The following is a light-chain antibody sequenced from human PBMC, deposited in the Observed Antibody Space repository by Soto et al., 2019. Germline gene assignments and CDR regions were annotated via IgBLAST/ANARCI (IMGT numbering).Light chain of an antibody. CDR1: SSDVGGYNY. J-gene: IGLJ1*01. CDR3: CSHAGSYTYV. CDR2: DVT. Sequence: QSALSQPASVSVSPGQSITISCPRTSSDVGGYNYVSWYQQHPGKVPKLMIYDVTKRPSGVPDRFSGSKSGNTASLTISGLQAEDEADYYCCSHAGSYTYVFGTGTKVTVL. V-gene: IGLV2-11*01.